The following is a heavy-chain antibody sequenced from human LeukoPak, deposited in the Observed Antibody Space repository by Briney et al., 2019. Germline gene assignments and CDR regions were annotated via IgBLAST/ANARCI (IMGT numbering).Heavy chain of an antibody. V-gene: IGHV4-59*01. CDR1: GGSISSYY. Sequence: SETLSLTCTVSGGSISSYYLSWIRQPPGKGLEWIGYVFYSGSTNYTPSLKSRVTISVDMSKNKFPLKLTSVTAADTAVYYCAREVEDYVGVFDYWGQGTLVTVSS. D-gene: IGHD4-17*01. J-gene: IGHJ4*02. CDR3: AREVEDYVGVFDY. CDR2: VFYSGST.